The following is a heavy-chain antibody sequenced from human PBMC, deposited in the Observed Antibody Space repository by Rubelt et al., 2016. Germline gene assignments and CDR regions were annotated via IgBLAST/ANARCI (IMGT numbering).Heavy chain of an antibody. Sequence: KPGESLKISCKGSGYSFTSYWIGWVRQMPGKGLEWMGIIYPGDSDTRYSPSFQGQVTISADKSISTAYLQWSSLKASDTAMYYCARVGYCSSTSCYPGDFDYWGQGTLVTVSA. D-gene: IGHD2-2*01. J-gene: IGHJ4*02. V-gene: IGHV5-51*01. CDR3: ARVGYCSSTSCYPGDFDY. CDR1: GYSFTSYW. CDR2: IYPGDSDT.